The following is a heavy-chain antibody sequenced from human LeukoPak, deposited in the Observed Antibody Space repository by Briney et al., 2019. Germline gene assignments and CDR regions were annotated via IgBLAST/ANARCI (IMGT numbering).Heavy chain of an antibody. CDR1: GYSISSGYY. CDR2: IYHSGST. D-gene: IGHD6-19*01. CDR3: ARDPRYRGGIAVAASNPFFDY. Sequence: TSETLSLTCTVSGYSISSGYYWGWIRQPPGKGLEWIGSIYHSGSTYYNPSLKSRVTISVDTSKNQFSLKLSSVTAADTAVYYCARDPRYRGGIAVAASNPFFDYWGQGTLVTVSS. V-gene: IGHV4-38-2*02. J-gene: IGHJ4*02.